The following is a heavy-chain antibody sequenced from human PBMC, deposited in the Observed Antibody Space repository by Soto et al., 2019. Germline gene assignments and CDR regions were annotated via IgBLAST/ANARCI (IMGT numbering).Heavy chain of an antibody. CDR2: ISAYNGNT. V-gene: IGHV1-18*01. Sequence: ASVKVSCKASGYTFTSYGISWVRQAPGQGLEWMGWISAYNGNTNYAQKLQGRVTMTTDTSTSTAYMELRSLRSDDTAVYYCARGREVDLWFGELLPASYFDYWGQGTLVTVSS. CDR1: GYTFTSYG. J-gene: IGHJ4*02. CDR3: ARGREVDLWFGELLPASYFDY. D-gene: IGHD3-10*01.